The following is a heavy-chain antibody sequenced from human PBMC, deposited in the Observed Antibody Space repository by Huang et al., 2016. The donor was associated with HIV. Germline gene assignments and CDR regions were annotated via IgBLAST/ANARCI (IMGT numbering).Heavy chain of an antibody. CDR2: INPVGNT. V-gene: IGHV4-34*01. D-gene: IGHD2-8*01. J-gene: IGHJ4*02. Sequence: QVQLQQWGAGLLKPSETLSLTCAVYGGSISGFYWTWIRQPPGTGLELLGEINPVGNTNYNPSLKSRVTISEDTSKNQFALKLISVTAADTAVYYCARVEYAYGSRRLLYWGQGTLVTVS. CDR3: ARVEYAYGSRRLLY. CDR1: GGSISGFY.